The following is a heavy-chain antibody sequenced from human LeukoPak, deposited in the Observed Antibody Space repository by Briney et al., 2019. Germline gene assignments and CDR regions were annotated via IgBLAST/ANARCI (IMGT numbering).Heavy chain of an antibody. J-gene: IGHJ4*02. D-gene: IGHD3-16*01. Sequence: GGSLRLSCAASGFTFSSFSMRWVRQAPGKGLEWVAFIRSDGSDKYYADSLKGRFTISRDNSKNTLYLQLNNLRTEDTAVYHCATRAFSSTTYGFGFWGQGTLVTVSS. V-gene: IGHV3-30*02. CDR1: GFTFSSFS. CDR2: IRSDGSDK. CDR3: ATRAFSSTTYGFGF.